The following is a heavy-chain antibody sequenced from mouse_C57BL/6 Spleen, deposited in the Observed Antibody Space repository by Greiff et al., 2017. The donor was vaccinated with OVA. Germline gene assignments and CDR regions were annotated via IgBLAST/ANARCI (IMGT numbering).Heavy chain of an antibody. CDR2: ISGGGGNT. Sequence: EVKLVESGGGLVKPGGSLKLSCAASGFTFSSYTMSWVRQTPEKRLEWFATISGGGGNTYYPDSVKGRFTIPRDNAKNTLYLQMSSLRGEDTDLYDCARHGRDYDGYWYFDVWGTGTTVTVSS. CDR1: GFTFSSYT. J-gene: IGHJ1*03. D-gene: IGHD2-4*01. V-gene: IGHV5-9*01. CDR3: ARHGRDYDGYWYFDV.